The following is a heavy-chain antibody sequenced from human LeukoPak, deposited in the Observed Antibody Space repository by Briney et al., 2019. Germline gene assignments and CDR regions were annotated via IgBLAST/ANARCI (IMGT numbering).Heavy chain of an antibody. D-gene: IGHD6-13*01. CDR3: AKSTGVTIAAAGKDYYYGMDV. J-gene: IGHJ6*02. Sequence: GGSLRLSCAASGFTFDDYAMHWVRQAPGKGLEWVSGISWNSGCIGYADSVKGRFTISRDNAKNSLYLQMNSLRAEDTALYYCAKSTGVTIAAAGKDYYYGMDVWGQGTTVTVSS. CDR2: ISWNSGCI. V-gene: IGHV3-9*01. CDR1: GFTFDDYA.